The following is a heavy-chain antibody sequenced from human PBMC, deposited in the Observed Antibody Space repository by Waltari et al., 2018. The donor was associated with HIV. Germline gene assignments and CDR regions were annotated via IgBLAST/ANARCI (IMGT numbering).Heavy chain of an antibody. D-gene: IGHD4-17*01. V-gene: IGHV3-33*08. CDR2: IWFDGTKQ. J-gene: IGHJ3*01. CDR3: ARPKIETTRPDAFDV. CDR1: GFPFLIYG. Sequence: QVQLVESGGGVVQPGRSLSLSCAVPGFPFLIYGMHWVRQAPGKGLEWVATIWFDGTKQYYADSVKGRFTISRDNSKNTLYLQMNSLNPEDTAMYYCARPKIETTRPDAFDVWGRGTMVTVSS.